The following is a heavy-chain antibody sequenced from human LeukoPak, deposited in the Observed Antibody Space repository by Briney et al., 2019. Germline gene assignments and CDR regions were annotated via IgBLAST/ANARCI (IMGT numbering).Heavy chain of an antibody. CDR1: GGTFSSYA. CDR3: ARGAKFRSYGSGTYYTSLPFDP. D-gene: IGHD3-10*01. J-gene: IGHJ5*02. CDR2: IIPIFGTA. V-gene: IGHV1-69*06. Sequence: SVKVSCKASGGTFSSYAISWVRQAPGQGLGWMGGIIPIFGTANYAQKFQGRVTITADKSTSTAYMELSSLRSEDMAVYYCARGAKFRSYGSGTYYTSLPFDPWGQGTLVTVSS.